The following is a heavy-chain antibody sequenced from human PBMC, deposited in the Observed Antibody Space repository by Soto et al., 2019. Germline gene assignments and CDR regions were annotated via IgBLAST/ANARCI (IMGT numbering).Heavy chain of an antibody. Sequence: SETLSLTCTVSGGSVSTGGYFWTWIRQPPGKGLEWLGYVYHTGNTNYNPSLRSRGTISVDTSKNQFSLKLSSVTAADTAVYYCARDSPHCVNGLCYSGSGMDVWGQGTTVTVSS. CDR2: VYHTGNT. J-gene: IGHJ6*02. V-gene: IGHV4-61*08. D-gene: IGHD2-8*01. CDR1: GGSVSTGGYF. CDR3: ARDSPHCVNGLCYSGSGMDV.